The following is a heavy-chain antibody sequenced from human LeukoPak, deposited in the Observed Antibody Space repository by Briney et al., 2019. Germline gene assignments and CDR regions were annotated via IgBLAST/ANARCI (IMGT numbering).Heavy chain of an antibody. CDR2: IYYSGGT. CDR3: ASAEDY. J-gene: IGHJ4*02. Sequence: SETLSLPCTVSGDSISSSSYYWGWVRQPPGRGLEWIGSIYYSGGTYYNPSLKSRVTISVDTSKNQFSLKLSSVTAADTAVYYCASAEDYWGQGTLVTVSS. CDR1: GDSISSSSYY. V-gene: IGHV4-39*01.